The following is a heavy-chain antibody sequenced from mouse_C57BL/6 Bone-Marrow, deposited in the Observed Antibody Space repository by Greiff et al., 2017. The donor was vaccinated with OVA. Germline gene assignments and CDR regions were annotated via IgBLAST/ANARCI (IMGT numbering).Heavy chain of an antibody. CDR2: ISSGGDYI. CDR3: TGLLDAMDY. V-gene: IGHV5-9-1*02. J-gene: IGHJ4*01. D-gene: IGHD3-1*01. Sequence: EVKLMQPGAGLVKPGASLKLSCAASGFTFSSYAMSWVRQTPEQRLEWVAYISSGGDYIYYADTVKGRFTISIDNARNTLYLHIGSLKSEGTALYYCTGLLDAMDYWGQGTSVTVSS. CDR1: GFTFSSYA.